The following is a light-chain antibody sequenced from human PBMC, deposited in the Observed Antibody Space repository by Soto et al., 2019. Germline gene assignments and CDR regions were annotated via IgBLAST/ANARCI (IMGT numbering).Light chain of an antibody. CDR3: QQYNKWPLFT. CDR2: GAS. V-gene: IGKV3-15*01. CDR1: QSIGSN. J-gene: IGKJ3*01. Sequence: ETVLTQSPATFSVSPGERATLSCRASQSIGSNLAWYQQRPGQPPRLLIYGASTRATGVPASFSGSGSGTEFTLTISSLQSEDFALYYCQQYNKWPLFTFGPGTKVDI.